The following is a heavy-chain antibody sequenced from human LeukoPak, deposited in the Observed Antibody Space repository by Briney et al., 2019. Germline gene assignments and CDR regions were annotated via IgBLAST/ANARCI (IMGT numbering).Heavy chain of an antibody. CDR1: GFALSSHW. Sequence: GGSLRLSCAASGFALSSHWMTWVRQVPGRGLEWVANVNRDGSETYYLDSVKGRFTISKDNAKNSLYLQMNSLRAEDTALYHCARNNGMDVWGQGTTVIVSS. CDR2: VNRDGSET. CDR3: ARNNGMDV. J-gene: IGHJ6*02. V-gene: IGHV3-7*03.